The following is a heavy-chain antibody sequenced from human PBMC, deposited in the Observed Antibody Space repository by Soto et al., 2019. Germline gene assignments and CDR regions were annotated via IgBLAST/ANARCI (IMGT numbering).Heavy chain of an antibody. J-gene: IGHJ4*02. Sequence: PGESLKISCKGSGYIFAGYWITWVRQKPGKGLEWMGRIDPSDSQTYYSPSFRGHVTISVTKSITTVFLQWSSLRASDTAIYYCARQIYDSDTGPNFQYYFDSWGQGSPVAVAS. CDR2: IDPSDSQT. D-gene: IGHD3-22*01. CDR1: GYIFAGYW. V-gene: IGHV5-10-1*01. CDR3: ARQIYDSDTGPNFQYYFDS.